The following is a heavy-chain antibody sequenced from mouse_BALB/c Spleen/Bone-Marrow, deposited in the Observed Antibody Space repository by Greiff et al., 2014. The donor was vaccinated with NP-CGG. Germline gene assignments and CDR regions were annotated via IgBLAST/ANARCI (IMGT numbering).Heavy chain of an antibody. CDR3: ERGEWDEAMDY. J-gene: IGHJ4*01. Sequence: VQLKESGGGVVKPGSSLKLSCEASGFAFSSYSMSWVRQTPGKRLGWVGIINTGGSCTYYTDKVKGRSTISRDNAKNTLYLQMSSLRSEDTAVYDCERGEWDEAMDYWGQGTSVTVST. D-gene: IGHD4-1*01. CDR2: INTGGSCT. V-gene: IGHV5-9-3*01. CDR1: GFAFSSYS.